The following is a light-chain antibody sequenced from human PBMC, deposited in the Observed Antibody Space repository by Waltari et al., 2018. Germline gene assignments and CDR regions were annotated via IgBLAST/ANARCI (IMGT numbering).Light chain of an antibody. CDR3: LQDYNYPWT. CDR1: QGIRND. CDR2: AVS. Sequence: AIQMTQSPSSLSASVGDRVTITCRASQGIRNDLGWYQQKPGKAPKLLIDAVSSLQSGVPSRFSGSGSGTDFTLTISSLQPEDFATYYCLQDYNYPWTFGQGTKVEIK. V-gene: IGKV1-6*01. J-gene: IGKJ1*01.